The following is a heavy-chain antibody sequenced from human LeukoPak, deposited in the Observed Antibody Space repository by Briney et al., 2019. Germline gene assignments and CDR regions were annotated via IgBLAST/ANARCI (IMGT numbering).Heavy chain of an antibody. J-gene: IGHJ4*02. Sequence: GESLKISCKGSGYGFTSYWISWVRQMPGKGLEWMGRIDPSDSYTNYSPSFQGHVTISADKSISTAYLQWSSLKASDTAMYYCARRIRYSGYDPSFDYWGQGTLVTVSS. D-gene: IGHD5-12*01. CDR1: GYGFTSYW. CDR3: ARRIRYSGYDPSFDY. V-gene: IGHV5-10-1*01. CDR2: IDPSDSYT.